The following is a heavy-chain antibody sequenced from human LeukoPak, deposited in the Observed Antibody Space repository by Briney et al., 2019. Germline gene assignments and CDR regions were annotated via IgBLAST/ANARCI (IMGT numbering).Heavy chain of an antibody. CDR3: ARGIEVGSGYMDV. CDR1: GFTVSSNY. CDR2: TYSGGST. D-gene: IGHD3-22*01. V-gene: IGHV3-66*01. Sequence: GGSLGLSCAASGFTVSSNYMSWVRQAPGKGLEWVSVTYSGGSTYYADSVKGRFTISRDNSKNTLYLQMNSLRAEDTAVYYCARGIEVGSGYMDVWGKGTTVTISS. J-gene: IGHJ6*03.